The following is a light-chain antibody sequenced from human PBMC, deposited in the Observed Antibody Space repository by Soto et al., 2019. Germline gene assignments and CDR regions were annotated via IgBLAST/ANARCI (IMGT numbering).Light chain of an antibody. CDR1: QGISSS. J-gene: IGKJ2*01. CDR2: GAS. CDR3: QQGDKFPLT. V-gene: IGKV1-12*01. Sequence: DIQMTQSPPSVSASVGDNVTVSCRASQGISSSLAWYQQKPGKAPKLLIYGASTVQRWVPSRFSGSGSATAFTLTISSLQPEDLATYYCQQGDKFPLTFGQGTRVDIK.